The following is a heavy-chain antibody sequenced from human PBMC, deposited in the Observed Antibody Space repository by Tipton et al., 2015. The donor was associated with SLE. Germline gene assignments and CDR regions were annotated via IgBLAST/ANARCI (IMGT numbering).Heavy chain of an antibody. J-gene: IGHJ5*02. Sequence: TLSLTCTVSGGSISSYYWSWIRQPPGKGLEWIGYIYYSGSTNYNPSLKSRVTISLDTSKNQFSLKLTSVTAADTAVYYCARDLLGSSPHPFDPWGQGTLVTVSS. V-gene: IGHV4-59*01. CDR1: GGSISSYY. CDR3: ARDLLGSSPHPFDP. D-gene: IGHD6-13*01. CDR2: IYYSGST.